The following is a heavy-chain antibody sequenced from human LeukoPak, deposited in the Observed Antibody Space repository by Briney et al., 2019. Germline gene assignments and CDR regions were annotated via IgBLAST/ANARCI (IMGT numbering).Heavy chain of an antibody. CDR2: INHSGST. Sequence: SETLSLTCAVYGGSFSGYYWSWIRQPPGKGLEWIGEINHSGSTNYNPSLKSRVTISVDTSKNQFSLKLSSVTAADTAVCYCARVDTAMVSYYFDYWGQGTLVTVSS. CDR3: ARVDTAMVSYYFDY. J-gene: IGHJ4*02. V-gene: IGHV4-34*01. CDR1: GGSFSGYY. D-gene: IGHD5-18*01.